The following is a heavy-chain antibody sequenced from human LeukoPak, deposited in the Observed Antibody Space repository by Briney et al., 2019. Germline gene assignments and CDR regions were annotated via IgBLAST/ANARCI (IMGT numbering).Heavy chain of an antibody. Sequence: GGSLRLSCAGSGFTFSSYGMSWVRQAPGKGLEWVSAISGSGSSTYYADSVKGRFTISRDNSKNTLFLQMNSLRAEDTAVYYCAKVAHCGSGSYYTIGAFDIWGQGTMVTVSS. V-gene: IGHV3-23*01. J-gene: IGHJ3*02. CDR3: AKVAHCGSGSYYTIGAFDI. CDR2: ISGSGSST. CDR1: GFTFSSYG. D-gene: IGHD3-10*01.